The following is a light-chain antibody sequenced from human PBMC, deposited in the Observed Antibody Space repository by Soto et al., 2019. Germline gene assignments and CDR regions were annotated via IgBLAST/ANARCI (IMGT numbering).Light chain of an antibody. V-gene: IGKV3-11*01. CDR3: QQRSNWPPIT. Sequence: EIVLTQSPATLSLSPGEIATLSCRASQSVSSYLAWYQQRPGQAPRLLIYDASNRATDVPARFSGSGSGTDFTLNISSLEPEDCAVYYCQQRSNWPPITFGQGTRLEIK. CDR2: DAS. J-gene: IGKJ5*01. CDR1: QSVSSY.